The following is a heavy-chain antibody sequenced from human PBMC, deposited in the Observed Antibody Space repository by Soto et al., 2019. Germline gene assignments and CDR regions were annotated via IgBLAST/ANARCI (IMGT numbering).Heavy chain of an antibody. V-gene: IGHV3-23*01. Sequence: EVQLLESGGGLVQPGGSLRLSCAASGFTFSSYAMSWVRQAPGKGLEWVSAISGSGATTYYADSVKGRFTISRDNSKNTLYLQVNSLRAEDTAAYYCAKDRITRDYYDSSGPDAFDIWGQGTMVTVSS. CDR2: ISGSGATT. CDR1: GFTFSSYA. CDR3: AKDRITRDYYDSSGPDAFDI. J-gene: IGHJ3*02. D-gene: IGHD3-22*01.